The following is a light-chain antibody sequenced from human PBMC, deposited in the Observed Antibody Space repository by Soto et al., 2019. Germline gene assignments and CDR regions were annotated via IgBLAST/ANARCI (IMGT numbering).Light chain of an antibody. V-gene: IGKV3-15*01. CDR2: GAS. Sequence: EVVMTQFPATLSVSPGGRATLSCRASQSVWSNLAWYQQKPGQAPRLLSYGASTRATGVPAKFSVSGSGTEFTLTISSLQTEDFGVYDCQQYDNRSPLTGGGGTKVEIK. J-gene: IGKJ4*01. CDR3: QQYDNRSPLT. CDR1: QSVWSN.